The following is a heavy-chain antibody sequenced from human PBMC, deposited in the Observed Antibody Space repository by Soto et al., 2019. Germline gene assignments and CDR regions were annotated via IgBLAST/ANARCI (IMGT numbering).Heavy chain of an antibody. J-gene: IGHJ3*02. CDR2: ISNRGDT. V-gene: IGHV3-66*01. D-gene: IGHD2-15*01. CDR1: GFIVSDTY. Sequence: GGSLKLSCTASGFIVSDTYVNWVRQAPGKGLEWVSVISNRGDTHYADSVRGRFSLSRDISDNTLHLQMNNLRVEDTAVYYCAREPRYCRGGSCSITGDAYDIWGQGTMVTVSS. CDR3: AREPRYCRGGSCSITGDAYDI.